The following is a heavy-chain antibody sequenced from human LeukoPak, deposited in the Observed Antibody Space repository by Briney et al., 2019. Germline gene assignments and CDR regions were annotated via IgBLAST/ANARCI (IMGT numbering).Heavy chain of an antibody. V-gene: IGHV1-2*02. Sequence: ASVKVSCKASGYTFTGYYMHWVRQAPGQGLEWMGWINPNSGGTNYAQEFQGRVTMTRDTSISTAYMELSRLRSDDTAVYYCARDLGRFLEWLLGEFDYWGQGTLVTVSS. D-gene: IGHD3-3*01. CDR3: ARDLGRFLEWLLGEFDY. J-gene: IGHJ4*02. CDR1: GYTFTGYY. CDR2: INPNSGGT.